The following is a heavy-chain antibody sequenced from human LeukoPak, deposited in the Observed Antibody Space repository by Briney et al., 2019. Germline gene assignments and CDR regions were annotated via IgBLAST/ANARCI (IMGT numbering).Heavy chain of an antibody. CDR1: GFTFNTDT. J-gene: IGHJ4*02. CDR2: ISTSSSTI. CDR3: ARGYLYVDC. Sequence: PGGSLRLSCAASGFTFNTDTMNWVRQAPGKGLEWVAYISTSSSTIYYADSVKGRFTISRDNAKNSLYLQMHSLRDEDTAVYYCARGYLYVDCWGQGTLVTVSS. V-gene: IGHV3-48*02. D-gene: IGHD2-2*01.